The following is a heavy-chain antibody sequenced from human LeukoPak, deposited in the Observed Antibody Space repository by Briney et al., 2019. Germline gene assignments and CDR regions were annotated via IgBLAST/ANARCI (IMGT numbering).Heavy chain of an antibody. J-gene: IGHJ5*02. CDR3: ARAVTGWPNWFDP. D-gene: IGHD6-19*01. V-gene: IGHV3-53*01. CDR1: GFTVSGNY. Sequence: GGSLRPSCAASGFTVSGNYMTWVRQAPGKGLEWVSVIYSDGRTNYADSVKGRFTISRDNSKNTLYLQMSSLRVEDTAVYYCARAVTGWPNWFDPWGQGTLVTVSS. CDR2: IYSDGRT.